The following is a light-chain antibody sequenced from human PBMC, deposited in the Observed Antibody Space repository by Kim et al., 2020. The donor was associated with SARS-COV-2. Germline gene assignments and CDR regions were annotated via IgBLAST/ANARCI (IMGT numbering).Light chain of an antibody. V-gene: IGKV1-9*01. CDR2: ATS. CDR1: QDISSY. Sequence: IQLTQSPSSLSASVGDRVTITCRASQDISSYLAWYQQKPGKAPKLLIYATSTLHTGVPARFSGSGSGTDFTLTISSLQPEDFASYSCQQNKSFPYSVGQGTKLEI. J-gene: IGKJ2*01. CDR3: QQNKSFPYS.